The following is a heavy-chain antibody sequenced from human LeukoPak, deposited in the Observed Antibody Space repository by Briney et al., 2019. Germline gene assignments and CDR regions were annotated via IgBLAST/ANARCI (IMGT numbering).Heavy chain of an antibody. CDR3: AKDIVAGWELRGFDN. J-gene: IGHJ4*02. CDR2: IRYDGSNK. V-gene: IGHV3-30*02. CDR1: GFIFSSYG. Sequence: PGGSLRLSCAASGFIFSSYGMHWVRQAPGKGLEWVAFIRYDGSNKYYADSVKGRFTISRDNSKNTLYLQMNSLRAEDTAVYYCAKDIVAGWELRGFDNWGQGTLVTVSS. D-gene: IGHD1-26*01.